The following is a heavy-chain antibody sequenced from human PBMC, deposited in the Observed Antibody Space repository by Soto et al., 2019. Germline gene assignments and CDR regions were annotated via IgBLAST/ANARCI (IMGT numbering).Heavy chain of an antibody. J-gene: IGHJ3*02. CDR3: ARLFNYGILRPNAFDI. CDR2: INHSGST. V-gene: IGHV4-34*01. Sequence: PSETLSLTCAFYVGSFSGYYWSCIRHPPGKGLEWIGEINHSGSTNYNPSLKSRVTISVDTSKNQFSLKLSSVTAADTAVYYCARLFNYGILRPNAFDIWGQGTMVSVSS. CDR1: VGSFSGYY. D-gene: IGHD3-9*01.